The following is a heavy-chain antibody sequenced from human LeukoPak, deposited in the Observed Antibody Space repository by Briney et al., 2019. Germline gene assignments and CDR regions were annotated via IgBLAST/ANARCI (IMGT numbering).Heavy chain of an antibody. CDR3: ASTMFTIFGVVPLDWFDP. Sequence: GASVKVSCKASGYTFTSYDINWVRQATGQGLEWMGWMNPNSGNTGYAQKFQGRVTMTRNTSISTAYMELSSLRSEDTAVYYCASTMFTIFGVVPLDWFDPWGQGTLVTVSS. CDR2: MNPNSGNT. CDR1: GYTFTSYD. V-gene: IGHV1-8*01. D-gene: IGHD3-3*01. J-gene: IGHJ5*02.